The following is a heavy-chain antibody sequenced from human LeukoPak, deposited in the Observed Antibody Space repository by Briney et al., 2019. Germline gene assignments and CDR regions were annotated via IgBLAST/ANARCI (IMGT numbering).Heavy chain of an antibody. CDR3: AKATFATDCSSTSCYLDY. D-gene: IGHD2-2*01. CDR1: GLTFSSYG. CDR2: ISYDGSNK. J-gene: IGHJ4*02. V-gene: IGHV3-30*18. Sequence: GRSLRLSCAASGLTFSSYGMHWVRQAPGKGLEWVAVISYDGSNKYYADSVKGRFTISRDNSKNTLYLQMNSLRAEDTAVYYCAKATFATDCSSTSCYLDYWGQGTLVTVSS.